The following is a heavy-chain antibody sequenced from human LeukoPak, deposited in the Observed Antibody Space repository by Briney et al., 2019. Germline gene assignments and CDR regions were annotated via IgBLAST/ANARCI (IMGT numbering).Heavy chain of an antibody. Sequence: ASVKVSCKASGYTFTSHFMHWVRQAPGQGLEWMGIINPRGGSTSYTQKFQGRVTMTRDTSTSTVYMELSSLRSEDTAVYYCARVKSYYYDTSDKDAFDIWGQGTMVNVSS. CDR3: ARVKSYYYDTSDKDAFDI. CDR2: INPRGGST. D-gene: IGHD3-22*01. J-gene: IGHJ3*02. V-gene: IGHV1-46*01. CDR1: GYTFTSHF.